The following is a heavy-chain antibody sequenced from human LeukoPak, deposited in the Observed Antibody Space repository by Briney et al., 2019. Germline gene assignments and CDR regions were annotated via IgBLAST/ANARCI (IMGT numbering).Heavy chain of an antibody. CDR3: ARHKSGYCSSTSCSGAFDI. CDR2: IYPGDSDT. Sequence: GESLKISCKGSGYSFTSYWIGWVRQMPGKGLEWMGIIYPGDSDTRYSPSFQGQVTISAEKSISTAYLQWSSLKASDTAMYYCARHKSGYCSSTSCSGAFDIWGQGTMVTVSS. D-gene: IGHD2-2*01. V-gene: IGHV5-51*01. J-gene: IGHJ3*02. CDR1: GYSFTSYW.